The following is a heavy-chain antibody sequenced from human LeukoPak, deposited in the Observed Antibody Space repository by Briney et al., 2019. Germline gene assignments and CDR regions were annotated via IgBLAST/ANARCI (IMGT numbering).Heavy chain of an antibody. CDR2: INHGGTT. CDR3: ARARGCSSTSCYYRWFDP. CDR1: GGSFSGYY. J-gene: IGHJ5*02. D-gene: IGHD2-2*01. Sequence: SETLSLTCVVYGGSFSGYYWSWIRQPPGKGLEWIAEINHGGTTNYNPSLQSRVTISVDTSKNQFSLKLSSVTAADTAVYYCARARGCSSTSCYYRWFDPWGQGTRVTVSS. V-gene: IGHV4-34*01.